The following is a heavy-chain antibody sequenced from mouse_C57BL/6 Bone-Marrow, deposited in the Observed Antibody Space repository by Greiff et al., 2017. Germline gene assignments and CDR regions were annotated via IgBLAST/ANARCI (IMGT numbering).Heavy chain of an antibody. CDR2: INPGSGGT. Sequence: VQLQQSGAELVRPGTSVKVSCKASGYAFTNYLIEWVKQRPGQGLEWIGVINPGSGGTNYNEKFKGKATLTADKSSSTAYMQLSSLTSEDSAVYFCARVNYGSSYASFAYWGQGTLVTVSA. V-gene: IGHV1-54*01. J-gene: IGHJ3*01. CDR1: GYAFTNYL. CDR3: ARVNYGSSYASFAY. D-gene: IGHD1-1*01.